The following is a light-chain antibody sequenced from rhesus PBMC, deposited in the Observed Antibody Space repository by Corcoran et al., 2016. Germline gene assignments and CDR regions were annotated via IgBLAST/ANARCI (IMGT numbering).Light chain of an antibody. Sequence: QAALTQPHSVSGSPGQSVTISCTGTSSDIGAYTYVSWYQQHPGTAPKLMIYEVSKRPSGVSDRFSGSKSGNTASLTISGLQAEDEADYYCSSYADSNAYIFGAGTRLTVL. V-gene: IGLV2-32*02. CDR1: SSDIGAYTY. CDR3: SSYADSNAYI. J-gene: IGLJ1*01. CDR2: EVS.